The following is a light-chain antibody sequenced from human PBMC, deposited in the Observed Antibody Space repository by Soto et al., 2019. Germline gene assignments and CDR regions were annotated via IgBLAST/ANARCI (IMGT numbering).Light chain of an antibody. CDR2: AAS. J-gene: IGKJ2*01. Sequence: IQMTQSPSSLSASVGDRVTITCRASQGIRSDLGWYQQEPGQAPKLLIYAASTLEIGVPSRFRGSGSGTVFTLTISSLQTEDFVTYYCLKDYVYPYPFGQGPNWRS. CDR3: LKDYVYPYP. CDR1: QGIRSD. V-gene: IGKV1-6*01.